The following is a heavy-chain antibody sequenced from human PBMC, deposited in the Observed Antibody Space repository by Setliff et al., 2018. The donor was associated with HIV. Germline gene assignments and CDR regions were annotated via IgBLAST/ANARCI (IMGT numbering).Heavy chain of an antibody. CDR1: GASIRGHY. D-gene: IGHD3-22*01. Sequence: PSETLSLTCSVSGASIRGHYWSWIRQSPGKGLEWIGNIYYSGNTNYNPSFKSRVTISVDTSKNQFSLRVNSVTAADTAVYYCARSLVPSGYYYGRHAFDIWGQGTKVTV. CDR2: IYYSGNT. CDR3: ARSLVPSGYYYGRHAFDI. V-gene: IGHV4-59*08. J-gene: IGHJ3*02.